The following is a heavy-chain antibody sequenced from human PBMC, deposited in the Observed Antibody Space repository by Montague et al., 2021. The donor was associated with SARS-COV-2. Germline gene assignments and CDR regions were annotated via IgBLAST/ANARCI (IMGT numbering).Heavy chain of an antibody. J-gene: IGHJ4*02. D-gene: IGHD3-3*01. Sequence: SLRLSCAAFGFTFSSYSMNWVRQAPGKGLEWVSFISTSSSTIYYADSVKGRFTISRDNAKNSLYLQMNSLRDEDTAVYYCARDGGTITIFGVLSMLRYFDYWGQGTLVTVSS. V-gene: IGHV3-48*02. CDR2: ISTSSSTI. CDR3: ARDGGTITIFGVLSMLRYFDY. CDR1: GFTFSSYS.